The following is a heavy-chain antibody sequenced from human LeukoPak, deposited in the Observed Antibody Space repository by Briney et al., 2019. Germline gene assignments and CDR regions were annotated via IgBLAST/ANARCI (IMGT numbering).Heavy chain of an antibody. CDR1: GFTFSSYS. V-gene: IGHV3-48*02. D-gene: IGHD3-22*01. J-gene: IGHJ4*02. CDR2: ISSSSSTI. CDR3: ARALGDYYDSSGYCGSPAGECDY. Sequence: GGSLRLSCAASGFTFSSYSMNWVRQAPGKGLEWVSYISSSSSTIYYADSVKGRFTISRDNAKNSLYLQMNSLRNEDTAVYYCARALGDYYDSSGYCGSPAGECDYWGQGTLVTVSS.